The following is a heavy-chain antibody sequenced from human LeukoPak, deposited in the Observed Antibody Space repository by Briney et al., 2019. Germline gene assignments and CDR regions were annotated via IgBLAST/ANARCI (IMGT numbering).Heavy chain of an antibody. Sequence: SETLSLTCTVSGDSISLYYWSWIRQPPGKGLEWIGYISYSGSTNYNPSLKSRVTISADTSKNQFSLKLSSVTAADTAVYYCASAHYGSGSYYPGYWGQGTLVTVSS. CDR1: GDSISLYY. J-gene: IGHJ4*02. CDR2: ISYSGST. CDR3: ASAHYGSGSYYPGY. V-gene: IGHV4-59*08. D-gene: IGHD3-10*01.